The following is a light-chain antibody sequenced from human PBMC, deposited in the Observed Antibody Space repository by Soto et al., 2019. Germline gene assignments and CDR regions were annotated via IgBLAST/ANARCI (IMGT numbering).Light chain of an antibody. Sequence: EIVMTQSPATLSVSPGERATLSCRASQRVSSNLAWYQQKAGPAPRLLIYGASTRATGIPARFSGSGSGTEFTLTISSLQSEDFAVYYCQQYNSWPPITFGQGTRLEIK. CDR1: QRVSSN. V-gene: IGKV3-15*01. J-gene: IGKJ5*01. CDR3: QQYNSWPPIT. CDR2: GAS.